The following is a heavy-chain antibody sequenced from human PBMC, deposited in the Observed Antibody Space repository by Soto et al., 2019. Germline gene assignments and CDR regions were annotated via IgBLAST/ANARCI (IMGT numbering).Heavy chain of an antibody. D-gene: IGHD6-19*01. J-gene: IGHJ6*02. V-gene: IGHV3-72*01. CDR2: TRRKANSYTT. CDR3: AMLGGWSGASNDMDV. CDR1: GLIFSDYH. Sequence: EVQLVESGGGLVQPGGSLRLSCAASGLIFSDYHMDWVRQAPGKGLEWVGRTRRKANSYTTEYAASVKGRFTISRDDSKNSLYLQMNSLKTEDTAVYYCAMLGGWSGASNDMDVWGQGTTVTVSS.